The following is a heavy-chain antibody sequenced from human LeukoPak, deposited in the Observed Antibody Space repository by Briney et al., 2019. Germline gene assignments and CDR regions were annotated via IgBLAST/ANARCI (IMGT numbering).Heavy chain of an antibody. CDR1: GFSFDDYG. Sequence: PGGSLRLSCAASGFSFDDYGMSWVRQAPGKGLEWVSGINWNGGSTGYADSVKGRFTISRDNAKNSLYLQMNSLRDEDTALYYCARDRYGSGDYAFDIWGQGTMVTVPS. V-gene: IGHV3-20*04. D-gene: IGHD3-10*01. J-gene: IGHJ3*02. CDR3: ARDRYGSGDYAFDI. CDR2: INWNGGST.